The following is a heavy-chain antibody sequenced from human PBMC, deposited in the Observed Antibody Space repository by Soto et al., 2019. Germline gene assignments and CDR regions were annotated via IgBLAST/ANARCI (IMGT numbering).Heavy chain of an antibody. V-gene: IGHV4-59*08. D-gene: IGHD6-19*01. CDR2: IYYSGST. CDR1: GGSISSYY. CDR3: ARHKGLAVAGTYYYYYGMDV. Sequence: SEMLSLTCTVSGGSISSYYWSWIRQLPGKGLEWIGYIYYSGSTNYNPSLKSRVTISVDTSKNQFSLKLSPVTAADTAVYYCARHKGLAVAGTYYYYYGMDVWGQGTTVTVSS. J-gene: IGHJ6*02.